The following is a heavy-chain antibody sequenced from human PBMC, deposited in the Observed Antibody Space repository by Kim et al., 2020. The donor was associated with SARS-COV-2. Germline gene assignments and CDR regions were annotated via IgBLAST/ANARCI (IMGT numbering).Heavy chain of an antibody. V-gene: IGHV4-34*01. J-gene: IGHJ4*02. D-gene: IGHD3-10*01. CDR3: ARGKRFGESGFDY. CDR1: GGSFSGYY. CDR2: INHSGST. Sequence: SETLSLTCAVYGGSFSGYYWSWIRQPPGKGLEWIGEINHSGSTNYNPSLKSRVTISVDTSKNQFSLKLSSVTAADTAVYYCARGKRFGESGFDYWGQGTLVTVSS.